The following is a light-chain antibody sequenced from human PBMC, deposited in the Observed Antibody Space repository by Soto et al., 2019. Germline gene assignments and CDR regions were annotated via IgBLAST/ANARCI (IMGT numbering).Light chain of an antibody. J-gene: IGLJ2*01. CDR2: PNN. V-gene: IGLV1-44*01. CDR1: SSNIGSKT. Sequence: QSVLTQPPSASGTPGQRVTISCSGSSSNIGSKTVNWYQYLPGTAPKLLTWPNNQRPSGVPDRFSGSKSGTSASLAISGLQSEDEADYYCAVWDDSLNGLVFGGGTKLNVL. CDR3: AVWDDSLNGLV.